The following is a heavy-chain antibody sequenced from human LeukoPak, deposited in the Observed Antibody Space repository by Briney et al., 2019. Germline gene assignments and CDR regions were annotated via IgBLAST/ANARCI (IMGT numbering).Heavy chain of an antibody. J-gene: IGHJ4*02. CDR1: GGTFSSYA. CDR2: IIPIFGTA. V-gene: IGHV1-69*13. Sequence: ASVRVSCKASGGTFSSYAISWVRQAPGQGLEWMGGIIPIFGTANYAQKFQGRVTITADESTSTAYMELSSLRSEDTAVYYCARSTTPMAVAGPDFDYWGQGTLVTVSS. D-gene: IGHD6-19*01. CDR3: ARSTTPMAVAGPDFDY.